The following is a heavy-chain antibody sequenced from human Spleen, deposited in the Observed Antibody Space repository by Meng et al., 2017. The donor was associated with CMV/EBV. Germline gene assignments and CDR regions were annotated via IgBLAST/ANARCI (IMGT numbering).Heavy chain of an antibody. CDR3: ARDDSSGYYPDY. D-gene: IGHD3-22*01. Sequence: GGSLRLSCAASGFTFSNYSMNWVRQAPGKGLEWVSFISSSSIYIYYADSLKGRFTISRDNAKNSLYLQMNSLRVEDTAVYYCARDDSSGYYPDYWGQGTLVTVSS. CDR2: ISSSSIYI. V-gene: IGHV3-21*01. CDR1: GFTFSNYS. J-gene: IGHJ4*02.